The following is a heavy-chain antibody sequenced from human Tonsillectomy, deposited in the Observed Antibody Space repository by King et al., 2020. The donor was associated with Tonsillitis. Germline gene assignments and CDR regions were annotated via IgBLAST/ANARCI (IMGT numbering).Heavy chain of an antibody. V-gene: IGHV3-74*01. CDR2: INSDGSST. J-gene: IGHJ4*02. Sequence: VQLVESGGGLVQPGGSLRLSCAASGFTFSSYWMHWVRQAPGKGLVWVSRINSDGSSTSYADSVKGRFTISRDNAKNTLYLQMNSLRAEDTAVYHCAREGELLWFGELLGLDYWGQGTLVTVSS. D-gene: IGHD3-10*01. CDR3: AREGELLWFGELLGLDY. CDR1: GFTFSSYW.